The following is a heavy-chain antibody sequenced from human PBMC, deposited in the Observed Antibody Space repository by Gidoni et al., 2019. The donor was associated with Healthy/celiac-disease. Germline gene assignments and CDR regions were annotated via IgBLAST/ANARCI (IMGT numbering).Heavy chain of an antibody. CDR3: AADALGELLPPYYYYYYMDV. D-gene: IGHD3-10*01. Sequence: QMQLVQSGPEVKKPGTSVKVSCKASGFTFTSSAVQWVRQARGQRLEWIGWIVVGSGNTNYAQKFQERVTITRDMSTSTAYMELSSLRSEDTAVYYCAADALGELLPPYYYYYYMDVWGKGTTVTVSS. CDR2: IVVGSGNT. J-gene: IGHJ6*03. CDR1: GFTFTSSA. V-gene: IGHV1-58*01.